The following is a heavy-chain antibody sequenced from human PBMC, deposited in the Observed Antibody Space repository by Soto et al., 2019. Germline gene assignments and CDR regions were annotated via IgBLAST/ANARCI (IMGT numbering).Heavy chain of an antibody. CDR3: ARRIYSSSCNNWFDP. CDR2: ISHILGIA. V-gene: IGHV1-69*02. CDR1: GGTFSSYT. J-gene: IGHJ5*02. D-gene: IGHD6-13*01. Sequence: QVKLVPSGAEVKKPWSSMKVSCKASGGTFSSYTISWVRHAPEQGLEWMGRISHILGIANYAQKFQGSVTITADKSTSTAYMELSSLRSEDTAVYYCARRIYSSSCNNWFDPWGQETLVTVSA.